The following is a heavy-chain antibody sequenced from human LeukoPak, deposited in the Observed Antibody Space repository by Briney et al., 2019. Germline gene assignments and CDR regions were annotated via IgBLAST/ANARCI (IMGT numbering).Heavy chain of an antibody. V-gene: IGHV1-18*01. D-gene: IGHD3-22*01. CDR2: ISAYNGNT. Sequence: ASVKVSCKASGYTFTSYGISWVRQAPGQGLEWMGWISAYNGNTNYAQKLQGRVTMTRDTSISTAYMELSRLRSDDTAVYYCARDHSSGYYPDYWGRGTLVTVSS. J-gene: IGHJ4*02. CDR1: GYTFTSYG. CDR3: ARDHSSGYYPDY.